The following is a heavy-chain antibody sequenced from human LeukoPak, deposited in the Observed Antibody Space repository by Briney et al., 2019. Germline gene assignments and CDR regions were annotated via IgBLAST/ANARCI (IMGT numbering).Heavy chain of an antibody. Sequence: PGGSLRLSCAASGYTFDDYAMHWVRQAPGKGLEWVSGISWNSGSIGYADSVKGRFTISRDNAKNSLYLQMNSLRAEDTAVYYCARGVRRFLEWVSMDVWGKGTTVTVSS. D-gene: IGHD3-3*01. CDR1: GYTFDDYA. CDR3: ARGVRRFLEWVSMDV. V-gene: IGHV3-9*01. CDR2: ISWNSGSI. J-gene: IGHJ6*03.